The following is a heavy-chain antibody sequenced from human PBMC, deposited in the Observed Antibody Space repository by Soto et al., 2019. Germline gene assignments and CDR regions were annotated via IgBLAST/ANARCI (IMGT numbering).Heavy chain of an antibody. CDR3: VRDGTKTLRDWFDP. J-gene: IGHJ5*02. CDR2: IYATGTT. D-gene: IGHD1-1*01. Sequence: SETLSLTCTVSGASISGFYWSWIRKSAGKGLEWIGCIYATGTTDYNPSLKSRVMMSVDTSKKQFSLKLRSVTAADTAVYYCVRDGTKTLRDWFDPWGQGISVTVSS. V-gene: IGHV4-4*07. CDR1: GASISGFY.